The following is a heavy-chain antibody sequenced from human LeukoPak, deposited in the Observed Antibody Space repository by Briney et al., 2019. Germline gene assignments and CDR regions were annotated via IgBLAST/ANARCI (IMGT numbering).Heavy chain of an antibody. Sequence: PGGSLRLSCAASGFTFSSCSMNWIRQPPGKGLEWIGNMYHSGSTSYNPSLKSRVTMSVDTAKNQFSLKLSSVTAADTAVYYCARSVFSRNYFGSGRLNYYYYYMDVWGKGTTVTVSS. D-gene: IGHD3-10*01. CDR2: MYHSGST. V-gene: IGHV4-38-2*01. CDR3: ARSVFSRNYFGSGRLNYYYYYMDV. CDR1: GFTFSSCSM. J-gene: IGHJ6*03.